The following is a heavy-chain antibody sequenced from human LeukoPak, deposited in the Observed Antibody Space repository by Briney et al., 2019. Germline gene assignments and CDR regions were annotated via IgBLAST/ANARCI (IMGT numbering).Heavy chain of an antibody. J-gene: IGHJ4*02. CDR3: ARDSDVVVVAAAVDY. CDR1: GFSFNSDW. Sequence: GGSLRLSCAASGFSFNSDWMDWVRQAPGKGLEWVAVIWYDGSNKYYADSVKGRFTISRDNSNNTLYLQMNSLRAEDTAVYYCARDSDVVVVAAAVDYWGQGTLVTVSS. CDR2: IWYDGSNK. V-gene: IGHV3-33*08. D-gene: IGHD2-15*01.